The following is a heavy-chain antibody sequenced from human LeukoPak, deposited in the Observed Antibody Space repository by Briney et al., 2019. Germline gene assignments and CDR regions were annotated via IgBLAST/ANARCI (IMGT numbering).Heavy chain of an antibody. CDR2: IYSGGST. CDR3: ARVTRDGYNTRYFDY. J-gene: IGHJ4*02. V-gene: IGHV3-53*01. D-gene: IGHD5-24*01. Sequence: PGGSLRLFRATSWITVSSQYIGLVRQAPGKGLEWVSVIYSGGSTYYADSVNGRFTISTDNSKITLYLQMNSLRAEDTTVYYCARVTRDGYNTRYFDYWGQGTLVTVSS. CDR1: WITVSSQY.